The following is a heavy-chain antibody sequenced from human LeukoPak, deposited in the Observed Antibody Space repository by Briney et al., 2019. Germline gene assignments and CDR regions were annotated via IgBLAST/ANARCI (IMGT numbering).Heavy chain of an antibody. CDR1: GFTFDDYG. CDR3: ASGSSSSLGAFDI. D-gene: IGHD6-6*01. Sequence: GGSLRLSCAASGFTFDDYGMSWVRQAPGKGLEWVSGINWNGGSTGYADSVKGRFTISRDNAKNSLYLQMNSLRAEDTALYHCASGSSSSLGAFDIWGQGTMVTVSS. V-gene: IGHV3-20*01. J-gene: IGHJ3*02. CDR2: INWNGGST.